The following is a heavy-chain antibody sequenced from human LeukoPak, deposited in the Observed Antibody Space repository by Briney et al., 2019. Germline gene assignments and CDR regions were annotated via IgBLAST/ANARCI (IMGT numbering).Heavy chain of an antibody. CDR3: ATRSSGSSSRYYWYFDL. CDR2: IYYSGST. CDR1: GGSINSRSYY. V-gene: IGHV4-39*01. D-gene: IGHD3-10*01. Sequence: PSETLSLTCTVSGGSINSRSYYWGWIREPPGKGLEWIGSIYYSGSTYYNPSLKSRVTISVDTSKNQFSLKLSSVTAADTAVYYCATRSSGSSSRYYWYFDLWGRGTLVTVSS. J-gene: IGHJ2*01.